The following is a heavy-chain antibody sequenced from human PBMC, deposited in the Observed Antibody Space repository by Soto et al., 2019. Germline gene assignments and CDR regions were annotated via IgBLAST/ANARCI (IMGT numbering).Heavy chain of an antibody. V-gene: IGHV3-30*03. CDR1: GFTFSSYG. CDR2: ISYDGSNK. J-gene: IGHJ4*02. CDR3: ATLVKMGSATDY. D-gene: IGHD3-10*01. Sequence: GGSLRLSCAASGFTFSSYGMHWVRQAPGKGLEWVAVISYDGSNKYYADSVKGRFTISRDNSKNTLYLQMNSLRAEDTAVYYCATLVKMGSATDYWGQGTLVTVSS.